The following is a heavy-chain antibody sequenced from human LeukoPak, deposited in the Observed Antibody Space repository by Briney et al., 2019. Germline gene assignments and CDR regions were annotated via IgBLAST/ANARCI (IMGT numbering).Heavy chain of an antibody. V-gene: IGHV3-66*01. Sequence: GGSLRLSCAASGFTVSSNYMSWVRQAPGEGLEWVSVIYSGGSTYYADSVKGRFTISRDNSKNTLYLQMNSLRAEDTAVYYCARDGGIQLYDYWGQGTLVTVSS. CDR2: IYSGGST. J-gene: IGHJ4*02. D-gene: IGHD5-18*01. CDR1: GFTVSSNY. CDR3: ARDGGIQLYDY.